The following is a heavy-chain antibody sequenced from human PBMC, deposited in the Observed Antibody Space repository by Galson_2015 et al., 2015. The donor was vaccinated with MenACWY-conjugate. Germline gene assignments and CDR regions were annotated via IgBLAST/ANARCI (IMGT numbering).Heavy chain of an antibody. CDR3: ARGHYGMDV. CDR1: GFTFRNYW. Sequence: SLRLSCAASGFTFRNYWMTWVRQAPGTGLEWVASIKKGGSEKYYVDSVKGRFTISRDNAKNSMYLEMNSLRVEDTAVYSCARGHYGMDVWGQGTTVTASS. J-gene: IGHJ6*02. CDR2: IKKGGSEK. V-gene: IGHV3-7*03.